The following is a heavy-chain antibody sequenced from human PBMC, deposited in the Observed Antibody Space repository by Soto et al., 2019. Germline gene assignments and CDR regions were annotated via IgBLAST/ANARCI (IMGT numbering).Heavy chain of an antibody. CDR2: INSIGSTI. V-gene: IGHV3-11*01. Sequence: GGSLRLSCTASGFTFSDYTMSWIRQAPGKGLEWIAYINSIGSTIYYADSVKGRFTISRDNSKSTLYLQMNSLRAEDTALYYCAKGRSYYYYYGVDVWGQGTTVTVSS. CDR1: GFTFSDYT. J-gene: IGHJ6*02. CDR3: AKGRSYYYYYGVDV.